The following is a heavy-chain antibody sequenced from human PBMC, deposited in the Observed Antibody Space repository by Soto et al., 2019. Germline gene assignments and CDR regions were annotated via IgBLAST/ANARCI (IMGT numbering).Heavy chain of an antibody. CDR1: GYTFTSYD. J-gene: IGHJ5*02. Sequence: QVQLVQSGAEVKKPGASVKVSCKASGYTFTSYDINWVRQATGQGLEWMGWMNPNSGNTDYAQKFQGRVTMTRNTSISTAYTELSSLRSEDTAEYYCARERSAAGAGWFDPWGQGTLVTVSS. CDR2: MNPNSGNT. CDR3: ARERSAAGAGWFDP. V-gene: IGHV1-8*01. D-gene: IGHD6-13*01.